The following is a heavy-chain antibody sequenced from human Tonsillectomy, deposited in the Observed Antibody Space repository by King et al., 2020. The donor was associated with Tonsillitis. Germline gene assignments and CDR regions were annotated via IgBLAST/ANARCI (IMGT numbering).Heavy chain of an antibody. CDR2: ISSSGSTI. CDR1: GFTFSDYY. J-gene: IGHJ3*02. CDR3: ASDCSSTSCLYDAFDI. Sequence: VQLVESGGGLVEPGGSLRLSCAASGFTFSDYYMSWIRQAPGKGLEWVSYISSSGSTIYYADSVKGRFTISRDNAKNSLYLQMNSLRAEDTAVYYCASDCSSTSCLYDAFDIWGQGTMVTVSS. V-gene: IGHV3-11*01. D-gene: IGHD2-2*01.